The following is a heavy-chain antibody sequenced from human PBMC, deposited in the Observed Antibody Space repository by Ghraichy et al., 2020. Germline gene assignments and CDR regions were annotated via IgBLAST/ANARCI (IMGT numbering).Heavy chain of an antibody. CDR2: INPNSGGT. V-gene: IGHV1-2*06. J-gene: IGHJ4*02. CDR3: ARVKRYSSSWSEFDY. CDR1: GYTFTGYY. D-gene: IGHD6-13*01. Sequence: ASVKVSCKASGYTFTGYYMHWVRQAPGQGLEWMGRINPNSGGTNYAQKFQGRVTMTRDTSISTAYMELSRLRSDDTAVYYCARVKRYSSSWSEFDYWGQGTLVTVSS.